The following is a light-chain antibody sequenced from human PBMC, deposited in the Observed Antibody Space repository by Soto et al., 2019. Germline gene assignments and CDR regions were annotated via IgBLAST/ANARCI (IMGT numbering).Light chain of an antibody. CDR1: SSDVGGYNY. J-gene: IGLJ1*01. V-gene: IGLV2-11*01. CDR3: CSYAGSYSYV. CDR2: DVS. Sequence: QSVLTQPRSVSGFPGQSVTISCTGTSSDVGGYNYVSWYQQHPGKAPKLMIYDVSKRPSGVPDRFSGSKSGNTASLTISGLQAEDEADYYCCSYAGSYSYVFGTGTKVTV.